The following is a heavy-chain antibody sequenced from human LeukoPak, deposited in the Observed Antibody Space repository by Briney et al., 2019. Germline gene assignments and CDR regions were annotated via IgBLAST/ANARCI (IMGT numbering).Heavy chain of an antibody. CDR1: GFTFSSYW. D-gene: IGHD6-19*01. V-gene: IGHV3-7*05. Sequence: GGSLRLPCAASGFTFSSYWMNWVRQAPGKGLEWVAYIRKDGSEKYYVDSVKGRFTISRDNTKSSLYLQMNSLRAEDAAVYYCARHTSGQPFDYWGQGTLVTVSS. J-gene: IGHJ4*02. CDR2: IRKDGSEK. CDR3: ARHTSGQPFDY.